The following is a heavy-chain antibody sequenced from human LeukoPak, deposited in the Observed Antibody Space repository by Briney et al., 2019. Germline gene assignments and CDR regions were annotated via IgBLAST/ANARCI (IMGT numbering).Heavy chain of an antibody. CDR3: ARYGARIVVNEDYYYYYYMDV. Sequence: ASVKVSCKASGYTFTSYGISWVRQAPGQGLEWMGWISAYNGNTNYAQKLQGRVTMTTDTSTRTAYMELRSLRSDDTAVYYCARYGARIVVNEDYYYYYYMDVWGKGTTVTVSS. V-gene: IGHV1-18*01. D-gene: IGHD3-22*01. CDR1: GYTFTSYG. J-gene: IGHJ6*03. CDR2: ISAYNGNT.